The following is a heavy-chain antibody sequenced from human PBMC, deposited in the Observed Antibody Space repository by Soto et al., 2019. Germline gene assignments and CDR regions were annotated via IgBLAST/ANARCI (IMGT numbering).Heavy chain of an antibody. CDR3: ARDLRVCPEEYLDF. D-gene: IGHD3-16*01. CDR1: GGSISGHY. V-gene: IGHV4-4*07. CDR2: IYSSGTT. Sequence: QVQLQESGPGLVKPSETLSLTCTVSGGSISGHYRSWIRQPAGKGLEWIGRIYSSGTTKYNPTRKSRVTMSIDTSKNQFSLRLNSVTAADTAVYYCARDLRVCPEEYLDFWGQGTLVTVSS. J-gene: IGHJ4*02.